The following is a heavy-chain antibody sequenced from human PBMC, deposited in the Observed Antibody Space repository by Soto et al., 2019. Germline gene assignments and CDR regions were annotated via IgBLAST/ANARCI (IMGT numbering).Heavy chain of an antibody. CDR1: GFTFSSYA. J-gene: IGHJ1*01. V-gene: IGHV3-30-3*01. CDR3: ARETQCLFPRRYFQH. CDR2: ISYDGSNK. D-gene: IGHD3-22*01. Sequence: QVQLVESGGGVVQPGRSLRLSCAASGFTFSSYAMHWVRQAPGKGLEWVAVISYDGSNKYYADSVKGRFTISRDNSKNTLYLQMNSLRAEDTAVYYCARETQCLFPRRYFQHWGQGTLVTVSS.